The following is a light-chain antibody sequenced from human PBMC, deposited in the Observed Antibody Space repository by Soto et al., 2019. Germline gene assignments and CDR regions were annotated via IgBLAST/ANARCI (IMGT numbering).Light chain of an antibody. V-gene: IGKV3-11*01. J-gene: IGKJ3*01. CDR3: QQRSNWPT. CDR2: DAS. CDR1: QTVRNNY. Sequence: EFVLTQSPGTLSLSPGERATLSCRASQTVRNNYLAWYQQKPGQAPRLLIYDASNRATGIPARFTGSGSGTDFTLTISSLEPEDFAVYYCQQRSNWPTFGPGTKVDIK.